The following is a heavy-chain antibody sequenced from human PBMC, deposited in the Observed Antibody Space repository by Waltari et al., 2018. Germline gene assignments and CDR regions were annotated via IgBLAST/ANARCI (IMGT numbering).Heavy chain of an antibody. CDR2: ISGSGGST. CDR1: GFTVSSYA. V-gene: IGHV3-23*01. Sequence: EVQLSESGGGLVQPGGSLRLSCAASGFTVSSYAMRWFRQAPGKWLEWVSAISGSGGSTYSADSVKGRFTISRDNSKTTLYLQMNSRIAEDTAVYYCAKLSSGSGSPQALFDYWGQGTLVTVSS. D-gene: IGHD3-10*01. CDR3: AKLSSGSGSPQALFDY. J-gene: IGHJ4*02.